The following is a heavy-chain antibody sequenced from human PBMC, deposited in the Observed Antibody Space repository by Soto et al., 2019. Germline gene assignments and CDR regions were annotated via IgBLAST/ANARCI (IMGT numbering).Heavy chain of an antibody. D-gene: IGHD6-13*01. J-gene: IGHJ3*02. V-gene: IGHV3-33*01. CDR2: IWYDGSNK. Sequence: GGSLRLSCAASGFTFSSYGMHWVRQAPGKGLEWVAVIWYDGSNKYYADSVKGRFTISRDNSKNTLYLQMNSLRAEDTAVYYCAREMTRGIAALNAFDIWGQGTMVTVSS. CDR3: AREMTRGIAALNAFDI. CDR1: GFTFSSYG.